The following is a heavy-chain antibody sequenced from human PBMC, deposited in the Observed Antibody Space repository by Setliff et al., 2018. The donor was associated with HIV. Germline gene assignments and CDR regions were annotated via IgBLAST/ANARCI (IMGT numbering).Heavy chain of an antibody. CDR2: INHSGST. CDR1: GGSFSGYY. Sequence: KPSETLSLTCAVYGGSFSGYYWSWIRQPPGKGLEWIGEINHSGSTNYNPSLKSRVTISVDTSKNQFSLKLSSVTAADTAVYYCARRSAIRAFDYWSQGTLVTVSS. CDR3: ARRSAIRAFDY. V-gene: IGHV4-34*01. D-gene: IGHD2-15*01. J-gene: IGHJ4*02.